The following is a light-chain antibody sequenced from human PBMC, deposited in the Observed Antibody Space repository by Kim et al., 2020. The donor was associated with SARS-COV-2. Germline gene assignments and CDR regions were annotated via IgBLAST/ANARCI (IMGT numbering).Light chain of an antibody. CDR1: QGVSSN. CDR2: GAS. CDR3: QHYNYWPYA. V-gene: IGKV3-15*01. Sequence: SVSPGETAILSGRASQGVSSNLAWYQQKPGQAPRLLIFGASTRASSIPDRFSGSGSGTEFTLTISTLQSEDFAIYYCQHYNYWPYAFGQGTKLEIK. J-gene: IGKJ2*01.